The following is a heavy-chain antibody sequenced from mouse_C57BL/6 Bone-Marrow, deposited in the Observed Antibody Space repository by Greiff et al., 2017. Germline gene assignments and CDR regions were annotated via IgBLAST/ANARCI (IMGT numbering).Heavy chain of an antibody. CDR3: ARIYYGNLPYWYFDV. Sequence: VQLQQPGAELVKPGASVKLSCKASGYTFTSYWMQWVKQRPGQGLEWIGEIDPSDSYTNYNQKFKGKATLTVDTSSSTAYMQLSSLTSEDSAVYYCARIYYGNLPYWYFDVWGTGTTVTVSS. CDR1: GYTFTSYW. D-gene: IGHD2-1*01. J-gene: IGHJ1*03. V-gene: IGHV1-50*01. CDR2: IDPSDSYT.